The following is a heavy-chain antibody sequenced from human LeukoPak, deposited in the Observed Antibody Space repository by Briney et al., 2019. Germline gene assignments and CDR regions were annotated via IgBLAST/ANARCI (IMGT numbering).Heavy chain of an antibody. CDR3: ARDPDGAVAGTAPLDY. CDR2: IYTSGST. CDR1: GGSISSYY. Sequence: PSETLSLTCTVSGGSISSYYWSWIRQPAGKGLEWIGRIYTSGSTNYNPSLKSRVTISVDKSKNQFSLKLSSVTAADTAVYYCARDPDGAVAGTAPLDYWGQGTLVTVSS. V-gene: IGHV4-4*07. D-gene: IGHD6-19*01. J-gene: IGHJ4*02.